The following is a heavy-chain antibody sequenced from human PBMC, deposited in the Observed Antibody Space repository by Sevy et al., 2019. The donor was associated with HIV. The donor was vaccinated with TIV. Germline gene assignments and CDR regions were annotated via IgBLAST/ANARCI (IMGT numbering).Heavy chain of an antibody. Sequence: GGSLRLSCAASEFTFSKYSMSWVRQPPGKGLEWVSTLSFGCGEINYADSVKGRFTISRDNSKSSVYLQMNNLRPEDTAVYYCAREGCTKPHDYWGQRTLVTVSS. CDR2: LSFGCGEI. V-gene: IGHV3-23*01. CDR3: AREGCTKPHDY. J-gene: IGHJ4*02. D-gene: IGHD2-8*01. CDR1: EFTFSKYS.